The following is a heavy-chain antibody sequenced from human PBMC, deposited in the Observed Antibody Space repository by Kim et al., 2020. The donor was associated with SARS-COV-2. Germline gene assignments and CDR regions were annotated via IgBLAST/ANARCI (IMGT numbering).Heavy chain of an antibody. J-gene: IGHJ3*02. CDR2: ISAYNGNT. Sequence: ASVKVSCKASGYTFTSYGISWVRQAPGQGLEWMGWISAYNGNTNYAQKLQGRVTMTTDTSTITAYMELRSLRSDDTAVYYCAREFHGSGYDAFDIWGQGTMVTVSS. CDR3: AREFHGSGYDAFDI. D-gene: IGHD3-10*01. CDR1: GYTFTSYG. V-gene: IGHV1-18*01.